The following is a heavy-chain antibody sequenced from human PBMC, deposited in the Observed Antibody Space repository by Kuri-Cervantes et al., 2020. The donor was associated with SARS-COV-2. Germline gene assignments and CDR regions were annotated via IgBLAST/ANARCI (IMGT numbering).Heavy chain of an antibody. CDR2: FSGAGGP. D-gene: IGHD1-26*01. J-gene: IGHJ3*02. V-gene: IGHV3-38-3*01. Sequence: ETLSLTCAASGFSVSCNEMTWVRQAPGKGLKWVSSFSGAGGPSYADSRKGRFTISRDNAKNSLYLQMNSLRAEDTAVYYCAREGELRAFDIWGQGTMVTVSS. CDR3: AREGELRAFDI. CDR1: GFSVSCNE.